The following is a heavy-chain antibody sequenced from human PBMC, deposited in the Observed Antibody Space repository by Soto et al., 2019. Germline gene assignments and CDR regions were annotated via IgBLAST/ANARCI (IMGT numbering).Heavy chain of an antibody. V-gene: IGHV4-34*01. CDR3: ARARQGYCSGGSCYNRRTSSLVYFDY. Sequence: PSETLSLTCAVYGGSFSGYYWSWIRQPPGKGLEWIGEINHSGSTNYNPSLKSRVTISVDTSKNQFSLKLSSVTAADTAVYYCARARQGYCSGGSCYNRRTSSLVYFDYWGRGTLVTVSA. CDR2: INHSGST. D-gene: IGHD2-15*01. CDR1: GGSFSGYY. J-gene: IGHJ4*02.